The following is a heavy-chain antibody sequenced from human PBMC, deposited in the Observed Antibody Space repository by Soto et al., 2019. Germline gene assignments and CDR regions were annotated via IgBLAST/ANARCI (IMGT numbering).Heavy chain of an antibody. CDR3: ERGGTPIDY. CDR2: ISAYNGNT. Sequence: QVQLVQSGAEVKKPGASVKVSCKTSGYTFTNFGLSWVRQAPGQGLEWMGWISAYNGNTNYAQNFQGRVTMTTDTSTSTSYMALRSLSSDDTAVYYCERGGTPIDYWGQGTLVTVSS. CDR1: GYTFTNFG. D-gene: IGHD1-26*01. J-gene: IGHJ4*02. V-gene: IGHV1-18*01.